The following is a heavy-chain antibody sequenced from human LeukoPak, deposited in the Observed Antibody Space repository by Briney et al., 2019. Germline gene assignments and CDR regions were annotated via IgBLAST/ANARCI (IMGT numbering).Heavy chain of an antibody. Sequence: SETLSLTCTVSGGSISSYYWSWIRQPPGKGLEWIGYIYYSGSTNYNPSLKSRVTISVDTSKNQFSLKLSSVTAADTAVYYCARGIGWFDPWGQGTLVTVSS. V-gene: IGHV4-59*01. D-gene: IGHD2-15*01. J-gene: IGHJ5*02. CDR3: ARGIGWFDP. CDR1: GGSISSYY. CDR2: IYYSGST.